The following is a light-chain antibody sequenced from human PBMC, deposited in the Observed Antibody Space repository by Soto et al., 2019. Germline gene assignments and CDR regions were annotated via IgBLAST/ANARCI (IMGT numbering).Light chain of an antibody. J-gene: IGLJ1*01. V-gene: IGLV1-47*02. CDR1: RSSIGSNS. CDR3: CSYAGSSLYV. Sequence: QAVVTQPPSASGTPGQRVTISCSGSRSSIGSNSVYWYQQLPGTAPKLLISYNDQRPSGVPARFSGSKSGTSASLAISGLRSEDEADYYCCSYAGSSLYVFGTGTKLTVL. CDR2: YND.